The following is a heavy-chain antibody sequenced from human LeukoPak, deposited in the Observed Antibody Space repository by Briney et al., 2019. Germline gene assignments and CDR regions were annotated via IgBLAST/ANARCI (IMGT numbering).Heavy chain of an antibody. V-gene: IGHV1-2*02. CDR3: AREKNYDSSGYYFYV. Sequence: ASLKVSCKASGYTFSGYYMTSVRQSPRQGLEWMGGINTNSGGNNYAQKFQGRVTMATDTSISTVYLASSRLRSDDTDVYYCAREKNYDSSGYYFYVWGQGTMVTVSS. CDR2: INTNSGGN. CDR1: GYTFSGYY. J-gene: IGHJ4*02. D-gene: IGHD3-22*01.